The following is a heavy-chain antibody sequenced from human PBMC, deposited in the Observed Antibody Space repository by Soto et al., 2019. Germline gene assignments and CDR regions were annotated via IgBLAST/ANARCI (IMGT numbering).Heavy chain of an antibody. Sequence: SLRLSCAASGFTFSSYAMSWVRQAPGKGLEWVSAISGSGGSTYYADSVKGRFTISRDNAKNSLYLQMNSLRAEDTAVYYCARDPRNYDILTGYSYYFDYWGQGTLVTVSS. CDR1: GFTFSSYA. J-gene: IGHJ4*02. CDR2: ISGSGGST. V-gene: IGHV3-23*01. CDR3: ARDPRNYDILTGYSYYFDY. D-gene: IGHD3-9*01.